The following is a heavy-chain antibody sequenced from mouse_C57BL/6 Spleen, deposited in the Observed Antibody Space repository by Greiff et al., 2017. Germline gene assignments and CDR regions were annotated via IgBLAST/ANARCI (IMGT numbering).Heavy chain of an antibody. J-gene: IGHJ2*01. D-gene: IGHD2-2*01. CDR2: ISSGGSYT. Sequence: EVMLVESGGDLVKPGGSLKLSCAASGFTFSSYGMSWVRQTPDKRLEWVATISSGGSYTYYPDSVKGRFTISRDNAKNTLYLQMSSLKAEDTAMYYCASVYGYDMGYYVDYWGQGTTLTVSS. CDR1: GFTFSSYG. CDR3: ASVYGYDMGYYVDY. V-gene: IGHV5-6*02.